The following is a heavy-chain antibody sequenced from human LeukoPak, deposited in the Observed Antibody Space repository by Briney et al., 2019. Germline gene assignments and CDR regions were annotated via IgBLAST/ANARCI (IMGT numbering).Heavy chain of an antibody. V-gene: IGHV3-23*01. CDR2: ISGSGGST. Sequence: GGSLRLSCAASGFTFSSYAMSWARQAPGKGLEWVSAISGSGGSTYYADSVKGRFTISRDNSKNTLDLQMNSLRAEDTAVYYCAKATRGAYYYGMDVWGQGTTVTVSS. D-gene: IGHD1-26*01. CDR1: GFTFSSYA. CDR3: AKATRGAYYYGMDV. J-gene: IGHJ6*02.